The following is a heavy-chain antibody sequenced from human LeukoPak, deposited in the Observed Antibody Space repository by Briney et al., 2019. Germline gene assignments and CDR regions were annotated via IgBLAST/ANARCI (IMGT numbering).Heavy chain of an antibody. D-gene: IGHD2-2*01. Sequence: PGGSLRLSCAASGFTFSSSAMSWVRQAPGKGLEWVSAVNGGGGSTYYADSVKGRFTISRDNSKNTLYLQMNSLRAEDTAVYYCAKDDKDIVVVPAAPYFDYWGQGTLVTVSS. J-gene: IGHJ4*02. CDR2: VNGGGGST. V-gene: IGHV3-23*01. CDR1: GFTFSSSA. CDR3: AKDDKDIVVVPAAPYFDY.